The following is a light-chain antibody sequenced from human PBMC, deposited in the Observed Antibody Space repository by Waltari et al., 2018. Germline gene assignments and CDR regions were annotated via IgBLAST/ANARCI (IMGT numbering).Light chain of an antibody. V-gene: IGKV1-12*01. CDR3: QQANSFPIT. Sequence: CRGSQDIMKWLAWYQQKPWKAPNLLIYATSSLQTGVPSRFSGSGSGTEFTLTISSLQPEDFATYYCQQANSFPITFGPGTKVDIK. CDR1: QDIMKW. CDR2: ATS. J-gene: IGKJ3*01.